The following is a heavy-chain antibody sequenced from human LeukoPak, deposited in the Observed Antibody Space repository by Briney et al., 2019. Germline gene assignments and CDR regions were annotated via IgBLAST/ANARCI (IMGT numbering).Heavy chain of an antibody. CDR2: ISGSGGST. CDR3: ARDGYGGYEVDY. CDR1: GFTFSSYA. D-gene: IGHD5-12*01. Sequence: GGSLRLSCAASGFTFSSYAMSWVRQAPGKGLEWVSAISGSGGSTYYADSVKGRFTISRDNSKNTLYLQMNSLRAEDTAVYYCARDGYGGYEVDYWGQGTLVTVSS. V-gene: IGHV3-23*01. J-gene: IGHJ4*02.